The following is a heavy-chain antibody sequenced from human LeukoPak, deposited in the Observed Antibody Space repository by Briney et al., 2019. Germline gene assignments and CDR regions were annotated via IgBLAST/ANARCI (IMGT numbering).Heavy chain of an antibody. D-gene: IGHD2-2*01. J-gene: IGHJ4*02. V-gene: IGHV3-48*01. CDR3: ARVRREYRQIDY. CDR2: ISSGGSIV. CDR1: GFTFSDYN. Sequence: GGSLRLSCAASGFTFSDYNMDWVRQAPGKGLEWVSFISSGGSIVYYADSVKGRFTISRDNAKNSLYLQMSSLRAEDTAVYYCARVRREYRQIDYWGQGTLVTVSS.